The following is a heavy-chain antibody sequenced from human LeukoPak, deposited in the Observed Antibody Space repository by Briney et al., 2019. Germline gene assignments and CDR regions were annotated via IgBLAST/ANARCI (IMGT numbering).Heavy chain of an antibody. V-gene: IGHV4-59*01. CDR2: IYYSGST. D-gene: IGHD2-8*01. Sequence: PSETLSLTCTVSGGSISSYYWSWIRQRPGKGLEWIGYIYYSGSTNYNPSLKSRVTISVDTSKNQFSLKLSSVTAADTAVYYCAREGYCTNGVCHAGYYFDYWGQGTLVTVSS. J-gene: IGHJ4*02. CDR3: AREGYCTNGVCHAGYYFDY. CDR1: GGSISSYY.